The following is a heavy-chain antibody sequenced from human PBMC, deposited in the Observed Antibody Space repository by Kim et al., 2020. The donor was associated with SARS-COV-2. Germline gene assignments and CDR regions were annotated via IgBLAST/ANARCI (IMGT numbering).Heavy chain of an antibody. CDR3: ARVGYDYVWGSYRDYYYYYCMDG. J-gene: IGHJ6*02. V-gene: IGHV3-11*05. D-gene: IGHD3-16*02. CDR1: GFTFSDYY. CDR2: ISSSSSYT. Sequence: GGSLRLSCAASGFTFSDYYMSWIRQAPGKGLEWVSYISSSSSYTNYADSVKGRFTISRDNAKNSLYLQMNSLRAEDTAVYYCARVGYDYVWGSYRDYYYYYCMDGWGQGTTVTVSS.